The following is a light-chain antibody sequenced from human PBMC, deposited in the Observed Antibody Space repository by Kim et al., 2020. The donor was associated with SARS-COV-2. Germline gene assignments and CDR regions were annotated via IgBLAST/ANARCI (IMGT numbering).Light chain of an antibody. CDR3: CAYAGTYNI. Sequence: PGQPVTISCTATSSDVGKYEYVSWYQQHPGKAPELSISEVSKRPAGVPDRFSGSKSGNTASLTISGLQAEDEADYYCCAYAGTYNIFGTGTKVTVL. CDR2: EVS. V-gene: IGLV2-11*01. J-gene: IGLJ1*01. CDR1: SSDVGKYEY.